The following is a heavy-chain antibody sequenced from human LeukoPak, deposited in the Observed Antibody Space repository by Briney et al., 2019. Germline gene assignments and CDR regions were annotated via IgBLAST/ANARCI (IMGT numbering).Heavy chain of an antibody. CDR1: GGSISSYY. J-gene: IGHJ4*02. V-gene: IGHV4-59*08. CDR3: ARQLRGEAVAGQLQPFDY. CDR2: NYYSGST. Sequence: SETLSPTCTVSGGSISSYYWYWIRQPPGKGLEWIGYNYYSGSTNYNPSLKSRVTISVDTSKNHFSLKLSSVTAADTAVYFCARQLRGEAVAGQLQPFDYWGQGTLVTVSS. D-gene: IGHD6-19*01.